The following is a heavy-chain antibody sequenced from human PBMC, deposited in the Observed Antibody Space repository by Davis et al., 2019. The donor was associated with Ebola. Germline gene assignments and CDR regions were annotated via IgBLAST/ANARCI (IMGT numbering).Heavy chain of an antibody. CDR3: AKDHRFIVAAVTGLDY. J-gene: IGHJ4*02. Sequence: GGSLRLSCVGSGFIFKNYEMNWVRQAPGKGLEWVAVISYDGRNKFYADSVKGRFTISRDNSKNTVYLQMNSLRAEDTAVYFCAKDHRFIVAAVTGLDYWGQGTPVTVSS. D-gene: IGHD5-12*01. V-gene: IGHV3-30*18. CDR1: GFIFKNYE. CDR2: ISYDGRNK.